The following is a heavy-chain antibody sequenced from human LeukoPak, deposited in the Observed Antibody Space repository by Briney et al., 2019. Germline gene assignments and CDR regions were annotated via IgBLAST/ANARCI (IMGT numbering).Heavy chain of an antibody. CDR2: IIPIFGTA. Sequence: ASVKVSCKASGGTFSSYAISWVRQAPGQGLEWMGGIIPIFGTANYAQKFQGRVTITADESTSTAYMELSSLRSEDTAVYYCARCTVTPPRYYFGMDVWGQGTTVTVSS. CDR1: GGTFSSYA. D-gene: IGHD4-17*01. CDR3: ARCTVTPPRYYFGMDV. V-gene: IGHV1-69*13. J-gene: IGHJ6*02.